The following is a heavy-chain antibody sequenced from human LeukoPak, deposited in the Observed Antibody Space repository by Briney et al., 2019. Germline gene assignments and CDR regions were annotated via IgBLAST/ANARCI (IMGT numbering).Heavy chain of an antibody. V-gene: IGHV1-69*05. J-gene: IGHJ4*02. D-gene: IGHD3-3*01. CDR2: IIPIFGTA. CDR1: GGTFSSYA. Sequence: SVKVSCKASGGTFSSYAISWVRQAPGQGLEWMGGIIPIFGTANYAQKFQGRVTITTDESTSTAYMELSSLRSEDTAVYYCAKDPQGGDFWSGYYGDWGQGTLVTVSS. CDR3: AKDPQGGDFWSGYYGD.